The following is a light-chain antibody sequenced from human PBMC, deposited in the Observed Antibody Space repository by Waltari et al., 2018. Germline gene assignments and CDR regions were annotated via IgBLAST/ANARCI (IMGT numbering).Light chain of an antibody. CDR3: QQYDNPIFT. J-gene: IGKJ3*01. CDR1: QDISNY. CDR2: DAS. V-gene: IGKV1-33*01. Sequence: DIQMTQSPSSLSASVGDRVTITCQASQDISNYLNWYQQKPGKAPKLLIYDASNLETGVPSRFSVSGSGTDFTFTISSLQPEVIATYYCQQYDNPIFTFGPGTKVDIK.